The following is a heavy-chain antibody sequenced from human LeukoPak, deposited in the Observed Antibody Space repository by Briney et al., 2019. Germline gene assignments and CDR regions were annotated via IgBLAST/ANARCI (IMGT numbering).Heavy chain of an antibody. CDR3: ASSEAAAGWYYFDY. J-gene: IGHJ4*02. Sequence: SETLSLTCTVSGGSISSYYWSWIRQPPGKGLEWIGYIYYSGSTNYNPSLKSRVTISVDTSKNQFSLKLSSVTAADTAVYYCASSEAAAGWYYFDYWGQGTLVTVSS. V-gene: IGHV4-59*01. D-gene: IGHD6-13*01. CDR2: IYYSGST. CDR1: GGSISSYY.